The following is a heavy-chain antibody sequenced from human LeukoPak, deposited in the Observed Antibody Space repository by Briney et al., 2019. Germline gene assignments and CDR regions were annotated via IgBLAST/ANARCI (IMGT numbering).Heavy chain of an antibody. CDR1: GFTFSDYY. V-gene: IGHV3-11*01. J-gene: IGHJ6*02. CDR3: ASLTDYGDPFYYGMDV. CDR2: ISSSGSTI. D-gene: IGHD4-17*01. Sequence: PGGSLRLSCAASGFTFSDYYMSLIRQAPGKGLEWVSYISSSGSTIYYADSVKGRFTISRDNAKNSLYLQMNSLRAEDTAVYYCASLTDYGDPFYYGMDVWGQGTTVTVSS.